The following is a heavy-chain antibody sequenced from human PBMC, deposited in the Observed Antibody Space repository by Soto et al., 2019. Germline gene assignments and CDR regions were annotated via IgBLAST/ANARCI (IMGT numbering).Heavy chain of an antibody. J-gene: IGHJ4*02. CDR2: ISYDGSNK. Sequence: PGGSLRLSCAASGFTFSSYAMHWVRQAPGKGLEWVAVISYDGSNKYYADSVKGRFTISRDNSKNTLYLQMNSLRAEDTAVYYCASQRGYYDSSGSFDYWGQGTLVTAS. V-gene: IGHV3-30-3*01. CDR1: GFTFSSYA. CDR3: ASQRGYYDSSGSFDY. D-gene: IGHD3-22*01.